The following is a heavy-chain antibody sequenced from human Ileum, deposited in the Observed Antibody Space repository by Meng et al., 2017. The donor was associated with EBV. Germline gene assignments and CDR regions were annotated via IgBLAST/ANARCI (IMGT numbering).Heavy chain of an antibody. Sequence: GQLVGSGGGVVQPGRFLGVSCEASGFSFDTFDMHWARQAPGKGLEWVAVISYDENIKFYADSVKGRFTISRDNSKNTLYLQLNSLRPDDTAFYYCTNLSFWGQGTLVTVSS. CDR2: ISYDENIK. CDR1: GFSFDTFD. V-gene: IGHV3-30*18. D-gene: IGHD2/OR15-2a*01. CDR3: TNLSF. J-gene: IGHJ4*02.